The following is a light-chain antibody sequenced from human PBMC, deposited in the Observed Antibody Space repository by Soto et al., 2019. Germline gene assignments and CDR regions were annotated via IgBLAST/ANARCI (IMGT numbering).Light chain of an antibody. Sequence: EIVLTQSPATLSLSPGERATLSCRASQSVSTYLAWYQQKPGQAPRLLIYDASTRATRIPARFSGSGSGTDFALTISSLEPEDSAVYYCHQRSKWPPAFGRGTKVEIK. CDR3: HQRSKWPPA. V-gene: IGKV3-11*01. CDR2: DAS. J-gene: IGKJ1*01. CDR1: QSVSTY.